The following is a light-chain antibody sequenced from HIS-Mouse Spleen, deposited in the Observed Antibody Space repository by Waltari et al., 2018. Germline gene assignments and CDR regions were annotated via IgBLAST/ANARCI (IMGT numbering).Light chain of an antibody. CDR3: QVWDSSSDHVV. CDR1: NIGRKS. Sequence: SYVLTQPPSVSVAPGKTARITCGGNNIGRKSVHGYQQRPGQAPVLVVYDDSDRPSGIPERFSGSNSGNTATLTISRVEAGDEADYYCQVWDSSSDHVVFGGGTKLTVL. J-gene: IGLJ2*01. V-gene: IGLV3-21*03. CDR2: DDS.